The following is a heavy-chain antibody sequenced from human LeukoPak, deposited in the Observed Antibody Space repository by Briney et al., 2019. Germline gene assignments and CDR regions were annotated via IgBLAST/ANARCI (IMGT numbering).Heavy chain of an antibody. CDR1: GFTFSSYG. J-gene: IGHJ5*02. D-gene: IGHD3-10*01. CDR2: IWYDGSNK. V-gene: IGHV3-33*06. CDR3: AKDTYGSGNWFDP. Sequence: GVSLRLSYAASGFTFSSYGMHWVRPAPGKGLEWVAVIWYDGSNKYYADSVKGRLTISRDNSKNTLYLQMNSLRAEDTAVYYCAKDTYGSGNWFDPWGQGTLVTVSS.